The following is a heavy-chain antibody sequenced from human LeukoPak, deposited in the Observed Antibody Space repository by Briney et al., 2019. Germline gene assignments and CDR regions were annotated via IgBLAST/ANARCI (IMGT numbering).Heavy chain of an antibody. CDR3: ALGYYDSWSGYQGMPYFDY. CDR2: IYYSGST. D-gene: IGHD3-3*01. J-gene: IGHJ4*02. Sequence: PSETLSLTCTVSGGSISYYYWSWIRQPPGKGLEWIGYIYYSGSTNYNPSLKSRVTISVDTSKNQFSLKLSSVTAADTAVYYCALGYYDSWSGYQGMPYFDYWGQGTLVTVSS. V-gene: IGHV4-59*08. CDR1: GGSISYYY.